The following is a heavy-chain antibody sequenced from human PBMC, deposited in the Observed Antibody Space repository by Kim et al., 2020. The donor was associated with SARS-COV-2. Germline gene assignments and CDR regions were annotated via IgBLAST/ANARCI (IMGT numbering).Heavy chain of an antibody. Sequence: GGSLRLSCAASGFTFSSYSMNWVRQAPGKGLEWISSISSSGSYIYYADSMKGRFTISRDNARASLYLQMNSLRAEDTAVYYCARVLTSGCSYFDYWGHGTLVTVSS. CDR2: ISSSGSYI. V-gene: IGHV3-21*01. D-gene: IGHD6-19*01. CDR1: GFTFSSYS. J-gene: IGHJ4*01. CDR3: ARVLTSGCSYFDY.